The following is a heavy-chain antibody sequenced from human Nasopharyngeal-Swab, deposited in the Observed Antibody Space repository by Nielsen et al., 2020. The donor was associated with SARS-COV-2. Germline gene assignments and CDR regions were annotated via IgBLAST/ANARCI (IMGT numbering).Heavy chain of an antibody. CDR3: AHQWELPGYFDY. Sequence: WIRQPPGKALEWLALIYWNDDKRYSPSLKSRLTITKDTSKNQLVLTVTNMHPVERPPYYCAHQWELPGYFDYWGQGTLVTVSS. J-gene: IGHJ4*02. D-gene: IGHD1-26*01. CDR2: IYWNDDK. V-gene: IGHV2-5*01.